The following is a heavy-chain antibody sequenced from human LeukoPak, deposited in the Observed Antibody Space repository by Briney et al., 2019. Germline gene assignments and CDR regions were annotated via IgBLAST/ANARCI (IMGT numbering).Heavy chain of an antibody. CDR1: GFTFSSYA. CDR3: AKRTDPRLIYSSQTRGFDY. J-gene: IGHJ4*02. V-gene: IGHV3-23*01. D-gene: IGHD3-16*01. Sequence: GGSLRLSCAASGFTFSSYAMSWVRQAPGKGLEWVSAISGSGGSTYYADSVKGRFTISRDNSKNTLYLQMNSLRAEDTAVYYCAKRTDPRLIYSSQTRGFDYWGQGTLVTVSS. CDR2: ISGSGGST.